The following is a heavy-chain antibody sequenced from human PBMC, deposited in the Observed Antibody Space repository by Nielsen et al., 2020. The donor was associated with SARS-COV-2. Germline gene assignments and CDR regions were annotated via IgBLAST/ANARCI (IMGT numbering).Heavy chain of an antibody. J-gene: IGHJ6*02. CDR2: ISSSGSTI. CDR3: ARDIVARYYYYGMDV. Sequence: GGSLKISCATSGFTFRSYEMNWVRQAPGKGLEWVSYISSSGSTIYYADSVKGRFTISRDNAKNSLYLQMNSLRAEDTAVYYCARDIVARYYYYGMDVWGQGTTVTVSS. V-gene: IGHV3-48*03. CDR1: GFTFRSYE. D-gene: IGHD5-12*01.